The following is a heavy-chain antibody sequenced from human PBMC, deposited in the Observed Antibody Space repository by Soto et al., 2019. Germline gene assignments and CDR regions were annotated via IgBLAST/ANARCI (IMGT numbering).Heavy chain of an antibody. CDR3: AKKANSRPGGQYCHS. CDR1: GFTFSSYS. Sequence: GGSLRLSCAASGFTFSSYSMSWVRQAPGKGLEWVSGFRTGGDDATTYYADSVKGRFTISRDNSKNMLFLQMNSLRAEDTAIYYCAKKANSRPGGQYCHSWSQGTLVTVS. CDR2: FRTGGDDATT. D-gene: IGHD6-6*01. J-gene: IGHJ4*02. V-gene: IGHV3-23*01.